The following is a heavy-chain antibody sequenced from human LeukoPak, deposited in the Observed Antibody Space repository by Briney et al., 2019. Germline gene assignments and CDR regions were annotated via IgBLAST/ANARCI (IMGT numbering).Heavy chain of an antibody. V-gene: IGHV4-30-2*01. CDR3: ARDRAVGAAY. CDR1: GGSISSGGYY. CDR2: IYHSGST. J-gene: IGHJ4*02. D-gene: IGHD1-26*01. Sequence: SQTLPLTCTVSGGSISSGGYYWSWIRQPPGKGLEWIGYIYHSGSTYYNPSLKSRVTISVDRSKNQFSLKLSSVTAADTAVYYCARDRAVGAAYWGQGTLVTVSS.